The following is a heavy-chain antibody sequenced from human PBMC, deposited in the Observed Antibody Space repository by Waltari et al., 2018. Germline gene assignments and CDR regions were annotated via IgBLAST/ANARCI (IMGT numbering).Heavy chain of an antibody. J-gene: IGHJ4*02. D-gene: IGHD3-9*01. V-gene: IGHV1-46*01. Sequence: QVQLVQSGAEVKKPGASVKISCKTSGYPFINYYMHWVRQAPGQGLEWMGVINPNGGDTTYSQKFQGRVTMTSETSTTTVYMDLDGLTSGDTGVYYCARAGDSYWTGYVVGSISYWGQGTQVTVSS. CDR2: INPNGGDT. CDR1: GYPFINYY. CDR3: ARAGDSYWTGYVVGSISY.